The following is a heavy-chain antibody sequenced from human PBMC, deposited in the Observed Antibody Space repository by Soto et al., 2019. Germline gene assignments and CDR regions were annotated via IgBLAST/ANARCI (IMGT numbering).Heavy chain of an antibody. CDR2: IIPILGIA. CDR3: ARVAGYSSGWLDY. V-gene: IGHV1-69*02. CDR1: GGTFSSYT. D-gene: IGHD6-19*01. J-gene: IGHJ4*02. Sequence: QVQLVQSGAEVKKPGSSVKVSCKASGGTFSSYTISWVRQAPGQGLEWMGRIIPILGIANYAQKFQGRVTITADKSTSTAYMELSSLRSEDTAVYYCARVAGYSSGWLDYWGQRTLVTVSS.